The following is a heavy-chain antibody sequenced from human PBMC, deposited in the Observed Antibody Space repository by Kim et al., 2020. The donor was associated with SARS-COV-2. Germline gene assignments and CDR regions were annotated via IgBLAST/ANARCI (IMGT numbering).Heavy chain of an antibody. CDR3: ARDQVEWELRGSFDY. CDR2: ISPYNGNT. J-gene: IGHJ4*02. Sequence: ASVKVSCTASGYTFTNNAITWVRQAPGQGLEWMGWISPYNGNTKYAQTLQGRLTMTTDRSTTTAYMELTSLTSDDTAVYYCARDQVEWELRGSFDYWGQGSLVSVSS. D-gene: IGHD1-26*01. CDR1: GYTFTNNA. V-gene: IGHV1-18*01.